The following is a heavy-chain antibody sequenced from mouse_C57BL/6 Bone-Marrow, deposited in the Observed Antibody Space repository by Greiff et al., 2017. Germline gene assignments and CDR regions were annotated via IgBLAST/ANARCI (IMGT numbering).Heavy chain of an antibody. CDR2: ISDGGSYT. Sequence: VQLKESGGGLVKPGGSLKLSCAASGFTFSSYAMSWVRQTPEKRLEWVATISDGGSYTYYPDNVKGRFTISRDNAKNNLYLQRSHLKSEDTAMYYCARGPYYYGSTPFAYWGQGTLVTVSA. J-gene: IGHJ3*01. CDR3: ARGPYYYGSTPFAY. D-gene: IGHD1-1*01. V-gene: IGHV5-4*01. CDR1: GFTFSSYA.